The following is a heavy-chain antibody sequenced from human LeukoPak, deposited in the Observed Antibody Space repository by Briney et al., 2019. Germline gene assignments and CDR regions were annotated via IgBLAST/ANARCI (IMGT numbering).Heavy chain of an antibody. CDR3: ARDLSTKYSIDY. Sequence: PGTSLRLSCAASGFTFTSYAIHWVRQAPGKGLEWVAFISYDGSTKYYADSVKGRLTISRDNSKNTLSLQMNSLRAEDTAVYYCARDLSTKYSIDYWGQGALVTVSS. CDR1: GFTFTSYA. V-gene: IGHV3-30*04. CDR2: ISYDGSTK. D-gene: IGHD2-2*01. J-gene: IGHJ4*02.